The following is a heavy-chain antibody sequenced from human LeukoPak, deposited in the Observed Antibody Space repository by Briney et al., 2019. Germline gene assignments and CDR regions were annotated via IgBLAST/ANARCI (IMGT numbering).Heavy chain of an antibody. CDR3: QPQYCTSTTCYDY. CDR1: GFTFSNAW. D-gene: IGHD2-2*01. CDR2: IKSNADGGTT. J-gene: IGHJ4*02. Sequence: GGSLRLSCAASGFTFSNAWMSWVRQAPGKGLEWVGRIKSNADGGTTEYAAPVKGRFTISRDDSKNTLYLQMNSLKTEDTAVYYCQPQYCTSTTCYDYWGQGTLVTVSS. V-gene: IGHV3-15*01.